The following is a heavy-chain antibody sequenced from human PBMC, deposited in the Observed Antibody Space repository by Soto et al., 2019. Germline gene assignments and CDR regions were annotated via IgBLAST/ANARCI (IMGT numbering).Heavy chain of an antibody. CDR1: GFIFSSYA. J-gene: IGHJ5*02. D-gene: IGHD4-17*01. CDR2: ISDDGSSK. V-gene: IGHV3-30-3*01. Sequence: QVQLVESGGGVVQPGRSLRLSCAASGFIFSSYAMHWVRQAPGKGLEWVALISDDGSSKYYADSVKGRFTMSRDNSKNTLYLQMNSLSAEDTAVYYCTRADLTVTLSVFDPWGQGTLVTVSS. CDR3: TRADLTVTLSVFDP.